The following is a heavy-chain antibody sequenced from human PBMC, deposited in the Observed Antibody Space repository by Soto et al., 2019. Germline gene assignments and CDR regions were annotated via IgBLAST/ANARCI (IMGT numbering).Heavy chain of an antibody. Sequence: PGGSLRLSCTASGFTFSDHWMHWVRQAPGRGLEWVSLIYSGGSTYYADSVKGRFTISRDSSKNTLYLQMNSLRAEDTAMYYCAAYSHKGYWGPGTLVTVSS. J-gene: IGHJ4*02. CDR2: IYSGGST. V-gene: IGHV3-66*01. CDR1: GFTFSDHW. CDR3: AAYSHKGY. D-gene: IGHD3-16*01.